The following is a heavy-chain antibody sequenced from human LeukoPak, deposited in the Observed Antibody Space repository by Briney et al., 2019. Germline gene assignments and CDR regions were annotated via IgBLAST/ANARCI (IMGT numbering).Heavy chain of an antibody. Sequence: GGSLRLSCAASGFTVSSNYMSWVRQAPGKGLEWVSVIYSGGSTYYADSVKGRFTISRDNSKNTLYLQMNSLRAEDTAVYYCARNYGGNPYFDYWGQGTLVTASS. CDR1: GFTVSSNY. D-gene: IGHD4-23*01. V-gene: IGHV3-66*01. J-gene: IGHJ4*02. CDR2: IYSGGST. CDR3: ARNYGGNPYFDY.